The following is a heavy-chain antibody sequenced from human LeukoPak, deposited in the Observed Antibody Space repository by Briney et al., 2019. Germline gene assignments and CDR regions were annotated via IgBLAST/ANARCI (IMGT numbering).Heavy chain of an antibody. J-gene: IGHJ4*02. CDR1: GYSISSGYL. CDR3: ARGSGDWTYYFDY. D-gene: IGHD2-21*02. Sequence: PSETLSLTCTVSGYSISSGYLWGWIRQPPGKGLEWIGSTYHGGTTYSNPSLKSRVIISEDTSKNQFSLKLSSVTAADTAAYYCARGSGDWTYYFDYWGQGTLVTVSS. V-gene: IGHV4-38-2*02. CDR2: TYHGGTT.